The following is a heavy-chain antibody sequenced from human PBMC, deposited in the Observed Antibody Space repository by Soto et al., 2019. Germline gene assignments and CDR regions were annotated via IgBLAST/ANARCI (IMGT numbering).Heavy chain of an antibody. J-gene: IGHJ1*01. CDR3: AGDSNTWYLPIQH. V-gene: IGHV4-34*01. CDR2: INHRGST. Sequence: QVQLQQWGAGLLKPSETLSLTCAVSGGSFSDYYWSWIRQPPGKGLEWIGEINHRGSTNYNPSLKNRVTFSVDTSKNQFSLNLTLVTAADTAVYYCAGDSNTWYLPIQHWGQGALVTVSS. D-gene: IGHD6-13*01. CDR1: GGSFSDYY.